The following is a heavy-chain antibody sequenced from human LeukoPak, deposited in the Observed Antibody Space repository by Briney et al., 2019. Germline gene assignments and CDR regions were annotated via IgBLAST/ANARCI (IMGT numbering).Heavy chain of an antibody. Sequence: PGGSLRLSCAASGFTFDDYAMHWVRQAPGKGLEWVSGISWNSGSMDYADSVKGRFTISRDNAKNSLYLQLNSLRAEDTAVYYCARDSMTSIAGVAFDIWGQGTMVPVSS. J-gene: IGHJ3*02. CDR3: ARDSMTSIAGVAFDI. D-gene: IGHD6-6*01. V-gene: IGHV3-9*01. CDR2: ISWNSGSM. CDR1: GFTFDDYA.